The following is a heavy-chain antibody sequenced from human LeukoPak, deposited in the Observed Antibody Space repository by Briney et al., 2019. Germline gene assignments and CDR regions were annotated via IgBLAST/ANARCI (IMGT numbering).Heavy chain of an antibody. CDR1: GFTFDDYG. Sequence: GGSLRLSCAASGFTFDDYGMSWVRQAPGKGLEWVSGINWNGGSTGYADSVKGRFTISRDNAKNSLYQQMNSLRAEDTAVYYCARAGRITYDAFDIWGQGTMVTVSS. CDR3: ARAGRITYDAFDI. J-gene: IGHJ3*02. CDR2: INWNGGST. V-gene: IGHV3-20*04. D-gene: IGHD1-14*01.